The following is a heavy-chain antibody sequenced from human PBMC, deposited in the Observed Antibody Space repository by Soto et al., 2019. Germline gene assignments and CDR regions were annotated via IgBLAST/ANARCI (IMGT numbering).Heavy chain of an antibody. V-gene: IGHV1-69*08. CDR3: ARESPIGSTYSGYDAIDS. CDR2: TIPILDVA. D-gene: IGHD5-12*01. CDR1: GGTFSTST. Sequence: QVQLVQSGAEVKKPGSSVKVSCKASGGTFSTSTFTWVRQAPGQGLEWMGRTIPILDVADYAQDFQGRVTITEDKSTSPAYMELTSLTSKDPAVYYCARESPIGSTYSGYDAIDSWGQGTLVTVSS. J-gene: IGHJ5*01.